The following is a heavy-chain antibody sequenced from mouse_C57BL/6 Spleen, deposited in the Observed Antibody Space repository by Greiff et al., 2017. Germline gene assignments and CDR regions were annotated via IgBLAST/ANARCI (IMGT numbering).Heavy chain of an antibody. CDR1: GYTFTDYN. CDR3: ARLVHYSNLYYAMDY. V-gene: IGHV1-18*01. D-gene: IGHD2-5*01. J-gene: IGHJ4*01. Sequence: VQLQQSGPELVKPGASVKIPCKASGYTFTDYNMDWVKQSHGKSLEWIGDINPNNGGTIYNQKFKGKATLTVDKSSSTAYMELRSLTSEDTAVYYCARLVHYSNLYYAMDYWGQGTSVTVSS. CDR2: INPNNGGT.